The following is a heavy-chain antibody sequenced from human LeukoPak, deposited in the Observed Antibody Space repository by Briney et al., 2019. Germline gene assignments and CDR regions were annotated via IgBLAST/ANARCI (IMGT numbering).Heavy chain of an antibody. CDR2: ISGSGGST. J-gene: IGHJ5*02. D-gene: IGHD6-13*01. V-gene: IGHV3-23*01. Sequence: GGSLRLSCAASGFTFSSYAMSWVRQAPGKGLKGVSAISGSGGSTYYADSVKGRFTISRDNSKNTLYLQMNSLRAEDTAVYYCVKGSYSSIRNWFDPWGQGTLVTVSS. CDR1: GFTFSSYA. CDR3: VKGSYSSIRNWFDP.